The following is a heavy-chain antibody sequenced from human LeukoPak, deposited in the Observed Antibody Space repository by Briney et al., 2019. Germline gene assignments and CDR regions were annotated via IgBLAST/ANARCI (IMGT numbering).Heavy chain of an antibody. V-gene: IGHV3-11*04. D-gene: IGHD2-2*01. CDR2: ISSSGSTI. CDR3: ARSRRYGYCSSTSCHARGYYYYMDV. CDR1: GFPFSDYY. J-gene: IGHJ6*03. Sequence: GGSLRLSCAASGFPFSDYYMSWIRQAPGKGLEWVSYISSSGSTIYYADSVKGRFTISRDNAKNSLYRQMNSLRAEDTAVYYCARSRRYGYCSSTSCHARGYYYYMDVWGKGTTVTVSS.